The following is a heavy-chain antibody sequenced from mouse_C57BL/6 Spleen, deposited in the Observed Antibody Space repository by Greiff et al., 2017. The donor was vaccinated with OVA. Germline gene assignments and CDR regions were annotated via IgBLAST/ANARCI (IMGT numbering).Heavy chain of an antibody. J-gene: IGHJ3*01. CDR3: ASDYGSSLRFAY. CDR1: GYTFTSYW. Sequence: QVHVKQPGAELVKPGASVKLSCKASGYTFTSYWMPWVKQRPGRGLEWIGRIDPNSGGTKYNEKFKSKATLTVDKPSSTAYMQLSSLTSEDSAVYYCASDYGSSLRFAYWGQGTLVTVSA. V-gene: IGHV1-72*01. CDR2: IDPNSGGT. D-gene: IGHD1-1*01.